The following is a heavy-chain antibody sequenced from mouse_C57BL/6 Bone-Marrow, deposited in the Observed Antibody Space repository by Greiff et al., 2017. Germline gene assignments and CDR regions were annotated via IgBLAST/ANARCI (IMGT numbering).Heavy chain of an antibody. CDR2: IWGGGST. CDR1: GFSLTSYG. Sequence: VQLQESGPGLVQPSQSLSITCTVSGFSLTSYGVHWVRQSPGKGLEWLGVIWGGGSTDYNAAFISRLSISKDNSKSQVFFKMNSLQADDTAIYYCARTYFDYWGQGTTLTVSS. V-gene: IGHV2-2*01. CDR3: ARTYFDY. J-gene: IGHJ2*01.